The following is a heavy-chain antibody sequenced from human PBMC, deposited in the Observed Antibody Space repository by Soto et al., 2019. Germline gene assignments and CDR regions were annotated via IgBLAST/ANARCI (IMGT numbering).Heavy chain of an antibody. J-gene: IGHJ6*03. CDR2: IDWNSATT. V-gene: IGHV3-9*01. D-gene: IGHD6-6*01. Sequence: EVQLVESGGGLVQPGRSLRLSCAVSGFTFDDYAMHWVRQAPGKGLEWVSAIDWNSATTDYADSVKGRFTISRDNAKNSLYLQMNGLRAEDTALYYCARDVAPRPRYMDVWVKGTTVTVSS. CDR3: ARDVAPRPRYMDV. CDR1: GFTFDDYA.